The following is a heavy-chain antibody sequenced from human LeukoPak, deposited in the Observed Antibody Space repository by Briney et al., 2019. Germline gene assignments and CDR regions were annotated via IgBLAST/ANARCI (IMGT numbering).Heavy chain of an antibody. Sequence: PSETLSLTCAVYGGSFSDYYWTWIRQPPGKGLEWIGEINPSGSTNYNPSLTSRVTISVDTSKNQFSLKLSSVTAADTAVYYCARGRITMIVVVSYYMDVWGKGTTVTVSS. CDR3: ARGRITMIVVVSYYMDV. D-gene: IGHD3-22*01. V-gene: IGHV4-34*01. CDR1: GGSFSDYY. CDR2: INPSGST. J-gene: IGHJ6*03.